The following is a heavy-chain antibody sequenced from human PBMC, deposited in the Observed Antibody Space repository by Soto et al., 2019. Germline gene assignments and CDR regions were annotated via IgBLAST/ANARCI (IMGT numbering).Heavy chain of an antibody. CDR2: ISWNSGSI. CDR1: GFTFDDYA. J-gene: IGHJ3*02. Sequence: EVQLVESGGGLVQPGRSLRLSCAASGFTFDDYAMHWVRQAPGKGLEWVSGISWNSGSIGYADSVKGRFTISRDNAKNSLYLQMNSLRAEDTALYYCAKDIGYCSSTSCSDAFDIWGQGTMVTVSS. V-gene: IGHV3-9*01. D-gene: IGHD2-2*01. CDR3: AKDIGYCSSTSCSDAFDI.